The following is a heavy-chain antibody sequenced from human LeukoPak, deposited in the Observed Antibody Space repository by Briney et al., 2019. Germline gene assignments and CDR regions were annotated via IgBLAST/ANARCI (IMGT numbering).Heavy chain of an antibody. J-gene: IGHJ3*02. CDR2: ISGSGGST. V-gene: IGHV3-23*01. D-gene: IGHD3-22*01. CDR3: AKDLTQTPKYYDSSDTGYGAAFDI. CDR1: GFTFSSYA. Sequence: GGSLRLSCAASGFTFSSYAMSWVRQAPGKGLEWVSAISGSGGSTYYADSVKGRFTISRDNSKNTLYLQMNSLRAEDTAVYYCAKDLTQTPKYYDSSDTGYGAAFDIWGQGTMVTVSS.